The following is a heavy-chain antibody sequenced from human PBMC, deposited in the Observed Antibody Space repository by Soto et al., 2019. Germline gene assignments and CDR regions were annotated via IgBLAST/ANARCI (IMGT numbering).Heavy chain of an antibody. V-gene: IGHV1-18*01. CDR1: GYTFTSYG. CDR3: ARGSLGATVTTGWFDP. J-gene: IGHJ5*02. D-gene: IGHD4-17*01. CDR2: ISAYNGNT. Sequence: SVKVSCKASGYTFTSYGISWVRQAPVQGLEWMGWISAYNGNTNYAQKLQGRVTMTTDTSTSTAYMELRSLRSDDTAVYYCARGSLGATVTTGWFDPWGQGTLVTVSS.